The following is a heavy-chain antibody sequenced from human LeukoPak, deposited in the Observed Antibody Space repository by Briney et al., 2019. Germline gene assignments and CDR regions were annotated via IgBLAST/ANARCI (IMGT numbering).Heavy chain of an antibody. CDR2: ISSSGSTI. CDR1: GFTFSSYE. J-gene: IGHJ4*02. D-gene: IGHD2-2*01. CDR3: ARHRYCSSTNCYSFDY. Sequence: GGSLRLSCAASGFTFSSYEMNWVRQAPGKGLEWVSYISSSGSTIYYADSVKGRFTISRDNAKNSLYLQLNSLRAEDTAVYYCARHRYCSSTNCYSFDYWGQGTLVTVSS. V-gene: IGHV3-48*03.